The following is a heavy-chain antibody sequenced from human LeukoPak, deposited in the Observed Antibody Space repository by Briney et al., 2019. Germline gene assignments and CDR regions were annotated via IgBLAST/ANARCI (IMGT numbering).Heavy chain of an antibody. CDR2: INTNTGNP. J-gene: IGHJ5*02. Sequence: ASVKVSCKASGYTFTSYAMNWVRQAHGQGLEWMGWINTNTGNPTYAQGFTGRFVFSLDTSVSTAYLQISSLKAEDTAVYYCARADEYGSGSYFMFPAWFDPWGQGTLVTVSS. CDR1: GYTFTSYA. CDR3: ARADEYGSGSYFMFPAWFDP. V-gene: IGHV7-4-1*02. D-gene: IGHD3-10*01.